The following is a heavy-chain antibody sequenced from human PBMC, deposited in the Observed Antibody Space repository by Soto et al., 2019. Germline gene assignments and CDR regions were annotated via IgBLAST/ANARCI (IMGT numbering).Heavy chain of an antibody. CDR1: GYTLTELS. V-gene: IGHV1-24*01. CDR3: ATRDSSGWYRNAFDI. CDR2: FDPEDGET. J-gene: IGHJ3*02. D-gene: IGHD6-19*01. Sequence: ASVKVSCKVSGYTLTELSMHWVRQAPGKGLEWMGGFDPEDGETIYAQKFQGRVTMTEDTSTDTAYMELSSLRSEDTAVYYCATRDSSGWYRNAFDIWGQGTMVTVSS.